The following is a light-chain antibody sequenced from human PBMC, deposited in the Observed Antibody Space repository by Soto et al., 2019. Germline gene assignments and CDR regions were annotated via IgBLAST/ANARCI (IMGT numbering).Light chain of an antibody. J-gene: IGKJ5*01. V-gene: IGKV3-11*01. Sequence: EIVLTQSPATLSLSPGERATLSCRASQSVSSDLAWYQHKPGQAPRLLIYDASDRATGIPARFSGSGSGTDFTLTISDLESEDFAVYYCQQRSSWPPITFGQGTRLEIK. CDR3: QQRSSWPPIT. CDR2: DAS. CDR1: QSVSSD.